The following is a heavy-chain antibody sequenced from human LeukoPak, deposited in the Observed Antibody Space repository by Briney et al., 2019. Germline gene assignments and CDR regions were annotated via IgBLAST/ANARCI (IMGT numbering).Heavy chain of an antibody. D-gene: IGHD3-22*01. V-gene: IGHV3-23*01. Sequence: GGSLRLSCAASRFTFSSYAMSWVRQAPGKGLEWVSGISGTGGSTFYADSVRGRFTISRDNSKNTLYLQMHSLRAEDTAEYYCAREGYYESSGFYPDWYFDLWGRGTLVTVSS. CDR3: AREGYYESSGFYPDWYFDL. J-gene: IGHJ2*01. CDR2: ISGTGGST. CDR1: RFTFSSYA.